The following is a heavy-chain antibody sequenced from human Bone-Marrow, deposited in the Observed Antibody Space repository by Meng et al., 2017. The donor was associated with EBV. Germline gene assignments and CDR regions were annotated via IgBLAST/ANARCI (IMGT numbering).Heavy chain of an antibody. D-gene: IGHD2-21*01. Sequence: QFQLLPSGAELKKAGASVKVSCKVSGYSLNDLSIQWVRQAPGDGLEWMGGFDPEDGETMYAQKFLGRVTMTADTSTDTTYMELNSLRSEDTAVYYCASHGVGVSYWGQGTLVTVSS. CDR1: GYSLNDLS. CDR2: FDPEDGET. J-gene: IGHJ4*02. V-gene: IGHV1-24*01. CDR3: ASHGVGVSY.